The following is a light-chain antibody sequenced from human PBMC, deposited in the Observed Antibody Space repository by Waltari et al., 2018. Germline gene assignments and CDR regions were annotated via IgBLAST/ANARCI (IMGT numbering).Light chain of an antibody. CDR2: AVS. Sequence: QSALTQPASVSGSPGQSITISCTGTSSAVGNYNPFSWYQQHPGKAPKLMIYAVSKRPSGVSDRFSGSKSGDMASLTISGLQPEDEAEYFCSSYAGSSKGVFGGGTKVTVL. J-gene: IGLJ2*01. V-gene: IGLV2-23*02. CDR3: SSYAGSSKGV. CDR1: SSAVGNYNP.